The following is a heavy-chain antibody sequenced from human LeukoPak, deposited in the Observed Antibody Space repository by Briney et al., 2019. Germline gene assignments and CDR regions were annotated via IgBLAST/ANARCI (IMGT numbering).Heavy chain of an antibody. CDR1: GFTFSSYS. D-gene: IGHD2-21*02. V-gene: IGHV3-21*01. CDR2: ISSSSSYI. Sequence: GGSLRLSCAASGFTFSSYSMNWVRQAPGKGLEWVSSISSSSSYIYYADSVKGRFTISRDNAKNSLYLQMNSLRAEDTAVYYCARTPTPYCGGDCYDFDYWGQGTLVTVSS. CDR3: ARTPTPYCGGDCYDFDY. J-gene: IGHJ4*02.